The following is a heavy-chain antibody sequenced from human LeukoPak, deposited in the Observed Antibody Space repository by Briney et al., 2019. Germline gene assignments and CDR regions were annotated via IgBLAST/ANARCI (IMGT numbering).Heavy chain of an antibody. CDR1: GSSISSNYS. D-gene: IGHD6-6*01. J-gene: IGHJ6*03. CDR3: ARDFSSSSTVYYYYYMDV. Sequence: SETLSLTCTVSGSSISSNYSWGWIRQPPGKGREWFGEINHSGSTNYNPSLKSRVTISVDTSKNQFSLKLSSVTAADTAIYYCARDFSSSSTVYYYYYMDVWGKGPTVTVSS. V-gene: IGHV4-38-2*02. CDR2: INHSGST.